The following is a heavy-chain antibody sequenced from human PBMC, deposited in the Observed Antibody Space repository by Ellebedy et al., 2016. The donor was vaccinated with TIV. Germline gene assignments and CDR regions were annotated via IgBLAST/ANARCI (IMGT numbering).Heavy chain of an antibody. D-gene: IGHD3-3*01. V-gene: IGHV3-11*06. Sequence: PGGSLRLSCASSGFIFSDYYMGWVRQAPGKGLEWVSYISPDNIITNYGDSVKGRFTISRDNARTSLFLQMNSLRADDTAVYYCARARFGGACYFEHWGQGTQVTVSS. CDR3: ARARFGGACYFEH. CDR2: ISPDNIIT. CDR1: GFIFSDYY. J-gene: IGHJ4*02.